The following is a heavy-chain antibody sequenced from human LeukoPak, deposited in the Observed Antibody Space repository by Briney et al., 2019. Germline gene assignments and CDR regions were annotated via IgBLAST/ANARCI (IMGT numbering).Heavy chain of an antibody. CDR1: GYTFTSYG. Sequence: ASVKVSCKASGYTFTSYGISWVRQAPGQGLEWMGWISAYNGNTNYAQKLQGRVTMTTDTSTSTAYMELRSLRSDDTAVYYCARVGVGITIFGVAGNWFDPWGQGTLVTVSS. CDR2: ISAYNGNT. V-gene: IGHV1-18*01. D-gene: IGHD3-3*01. J-gene: IGHJ5*02. CDR3: ARVGVGITIFGVAGNWFDP.